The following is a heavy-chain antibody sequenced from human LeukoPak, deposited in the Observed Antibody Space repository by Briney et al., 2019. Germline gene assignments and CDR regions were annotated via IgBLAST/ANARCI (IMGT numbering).Heavy chain of an antibody. CDR3: TSRYCSGGSCYSEDYFQH. Sequence: GGSLRLSCTASGFTFGDYAMNWFRQAPGKGLEWVGFIRSKAYGGTTEYAASVKGRFTISRDDSKSIAYLQMNGLKTEDTAVYYCTSRYCSGGSCYSEDYFQHWGQGTLVTVSS. CDR1: GFTFGDYA. J-gene: IGHJ1*01. V-gene: IGHV3-49*03. D-gene: IGHD2-15*01. CDR2: IRSKAYGGTT.